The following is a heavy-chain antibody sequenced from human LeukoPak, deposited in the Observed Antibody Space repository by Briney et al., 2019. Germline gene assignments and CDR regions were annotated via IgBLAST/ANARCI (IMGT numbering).Heavy chain of an antibody. CDR2: IKSKTDGGTT. CDR3: TTRMTSYCSGGSCYQFSDY. V-gene: IGHV3-15*01. Sequence: GGSLRLSCAVSGFTFSNAWMRWVRQAPGKGLEWVGRIKSKTDGGTTDYAAPVKGRFTISRDDSKNTLYLQMNSLKTEDTAVYYCTTRMTSYCSGGSCYQFSDYWGQGTLVTVSS. J-gene: IGHJ4*02. D-gene: IGHD2-15*01. CDR1: GFTFSNAW.